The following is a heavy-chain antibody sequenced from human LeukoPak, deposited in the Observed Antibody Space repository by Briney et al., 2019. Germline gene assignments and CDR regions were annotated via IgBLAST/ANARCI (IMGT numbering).Heavy chain of an antibody. J-gene: IGHJ6*03. V-gene: IGHV1-18*01. D-gene: IGHD3-10*01. CDR2: TSGYNGDT. Sequence: ASVKVSCKASGYIFTSYGISWVRQAPGQGLEWIGWTSGYNGDTNYAQKFQGRVTMTTDTSTSTAYMELRSLRSDDAAVFYCARQKGYGSGSHFLDYMDVWGKGTTVIVSS. CDR1: GYIFTSYG. CDR3: ARQKGYGSGSHFLDYMDV.